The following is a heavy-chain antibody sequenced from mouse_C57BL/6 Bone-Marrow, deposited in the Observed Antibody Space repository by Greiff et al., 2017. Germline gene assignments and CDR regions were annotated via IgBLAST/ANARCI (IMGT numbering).Heavy chain of an antibody. V-gene: IGHV5-15*01. CDR1: GFTFSDYG. CDR3: ARPYSNYVGAMDY. CDR2: ISNLAYSI. J-gene: IGHJ4*01. Sequence: EVKLVESGGGLVQPGGSLKLSCAASGFTFSDYGMAWVRQAPRKGPEWVAVISNLAYSIYYADTVTGRFTISRENAKNTLYLEMSSVRSEDTAMYYCARPYSNYVGAMDYWGQGTSVTVSS. D-gene: IGHD2-5*01.